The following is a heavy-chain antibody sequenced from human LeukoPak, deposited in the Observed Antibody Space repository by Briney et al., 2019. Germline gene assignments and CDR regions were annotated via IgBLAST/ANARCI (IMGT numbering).Heavy chain of an antibody. CDR3: VRVWGNCGDDCYSFDS. V-gene: IGHV1-8*01. CDR2: MNPNSGNS. D-gene: IGHD2-21*02. Sequence: ASVKVSCKASGYTFPSYFMHWVRQAPGQGLEWMGWMNPNSGNSGYEQRFQGRVTLTRNTAIRTAYMELSGLRSDDTAVYYCVRVWGNCGDDCYSFDSWGQGTLVTVSS. J-gene: IGHJ4*02. CDR1: GYTFPSYF.